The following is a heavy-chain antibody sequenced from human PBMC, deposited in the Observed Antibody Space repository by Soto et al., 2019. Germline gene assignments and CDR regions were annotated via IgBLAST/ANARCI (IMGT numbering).Heavy chain of an antibody. CDR2: VAQNGYI. D-gene: IGHD5-12*01. Sequence: QVQLQESGPGLVKPSGTLSLTCTVSNGSISSSNWWSWVRQSPGKGLEWIGEVAQNGYIGSIPSLKTRLTILLDKPTNRFSLRLTSVTAADTAVYYCARNRLDGYDFDSWGQGILVTVSS. CDR1: NGSISSSNW. CDR3: ARNRLDGYDFDS. V-gene: IGHV4-4*02. J-gene: IGHJ4*02.